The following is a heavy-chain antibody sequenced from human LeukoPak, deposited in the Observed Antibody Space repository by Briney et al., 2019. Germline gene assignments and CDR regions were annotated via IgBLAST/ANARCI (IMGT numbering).Heavy chain of an antibody. D-gene: IGHD3-10*01. CDR1: GYTFTSYD. CDR3: ARSSQENSRYYGSGSYYNVDY. V-gene: IGHV1-8*01. Sequence: ASVKVSCKASGYTFTSYDINWVRQATGQGLEWMGWMNPNSGNTGYAQKFQGRVTMTRNTSISTAYMELSSLRSEDTAVYYCARSSQENSRYYGSGSYYNVDYWGQGTLVTVSS. J-gene: IGHJ4*02. CDR2: MNPNSGNT.